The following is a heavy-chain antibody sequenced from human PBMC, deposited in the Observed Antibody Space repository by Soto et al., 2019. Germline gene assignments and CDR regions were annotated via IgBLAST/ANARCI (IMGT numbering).Heavy chain of an antibody. D-gene: IGHD3-10*01. CDR3: ATLWFGEGNY. CDR2: IYYSGST. Sequence: QLQLQESGPGLVKPSETLSLTCNVSGGSISSSSYYWGWIRQPPGKGLEWIGSIYYSGSTYYNPSLKSRVTISVDTSKNQFSLKLSSVTAADTAVYYCATLWFGEGNYWGQGTLVTVSS. J-gene: IGHJ4*02. V-gene: IGHV4-39*01. CDR1: GGSISSSSYY.